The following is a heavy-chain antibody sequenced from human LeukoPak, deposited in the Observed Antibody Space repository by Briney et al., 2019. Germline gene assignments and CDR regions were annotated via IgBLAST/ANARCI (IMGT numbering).Heavy chain of an antibody. CDR1: GFTFSNYW. Sequence: GGSLRLSCAASGFTFSNYWMHWVREVPGKGLVWVSRINVDGSSTNYADSVKGRFTISRDSAKNTLYLQMNSLRAEDTAVYYCARTASYSGNYYGYFQHWGQGTLVTVSS. CDR3: ARTASYSGNYYGYFQH. D-gene: IGHD1-26*01. CDR2: INVDGSST. J-gene: IGHJ1*01. V-gene: IGHV3-74*01.